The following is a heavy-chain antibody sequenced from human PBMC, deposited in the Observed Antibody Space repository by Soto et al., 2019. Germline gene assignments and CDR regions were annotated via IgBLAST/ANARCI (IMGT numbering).Heavy chain of an antibody. V-gene: IGHV3-9*01. J-gene: IGHJ4*02. CDR1: GFTFDDYA. Sequence: EVQLVESGGGLVQPGRSLRLSCAASGFTFDDYAMHWVRQAPGKGLEWVSGISWNSGSIGYADSVKGRFTISRDNAKNSLYLQMNSLRAEDTALYYCAKRASSGWYMGIDYWGQGTLVTVSS. CDR2: ISWNSGSI. D-gene: IGHD6-19*01. CDR3: AKRASSGWYMGIDY.